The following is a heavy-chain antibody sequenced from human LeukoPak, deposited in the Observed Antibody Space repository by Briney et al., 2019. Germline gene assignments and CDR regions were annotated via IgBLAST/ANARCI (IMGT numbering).Heavy chain of an antibody. V-gene: IGHV3-7*01. Sequence: GGSLRLSCTASGFTFSRHWISWVRQTPGKGLEWVANINQNGGEKYYVDSVKGRFTISRDNGKNSLYLQMNSLRAEDTAVYYCARYRHLGYWGQGTLVTVSS. CDR2: INQNGGEK. CDR3: ARYRHLGY. CDR1: GFTFSRHW. J-gene: IGHJ4*02.